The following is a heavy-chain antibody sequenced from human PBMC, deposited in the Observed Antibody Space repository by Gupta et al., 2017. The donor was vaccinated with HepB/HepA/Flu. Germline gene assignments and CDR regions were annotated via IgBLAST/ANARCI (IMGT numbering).Heavy chain of an antibody. D-gene: IGHD3-9*01. CDR2: ISGDGGST. CDR1: GFTFDDYA. J-gene: IGHJ6*02. Sequence: EVQLVESGGGVVQPGGSLRLSCAASGFTFDDYAMHWVRQAPGKGLEWVSLISGDGGSTYYADSVKGRFTISRDNSKNSLYLQMNSLRTEDTALYYCAKDDMLTTRDYYYYYGMDVWCQGTTVTVSS. V-gene: IGHV3-43*02. CDR3: AKDDMLTTRDYYYYYGMDV.